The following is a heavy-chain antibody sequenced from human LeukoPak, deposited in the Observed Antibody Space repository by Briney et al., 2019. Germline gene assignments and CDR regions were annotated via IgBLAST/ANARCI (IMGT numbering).Heavy chain of an antibody. D-gene: IGHD6-19*01. V-gene: IGHV1-69*04. CDR2: IIPILGIA. Sequence: GASVKVSCKASGGTFSSYAISWVRQAPGQGLEWMGRIIPILGIANYAQKFQGRVTITADKSTSTAYMELGSLRSEDTAVYYCARFPSDSTRYSSGWYVDYWGQGTLVTVSS. CDR3: ARFPSDSTRYSSGWYVDY. CDR1: GGTFSSYA. J-gene: IGHJ4*02.